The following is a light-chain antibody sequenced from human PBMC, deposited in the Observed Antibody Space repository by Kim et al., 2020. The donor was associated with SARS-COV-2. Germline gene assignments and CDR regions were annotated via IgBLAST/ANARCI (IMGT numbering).Light chain of an antibody. CDR1: QSVSSSY. J-gene: IGKJ1*01. V-gene: IGKV3-20*01. CDR2: GAS. CDR3: QQYGSSPPWT. Sequence: PGEKATRTCRASQSVSSSYLAWYQQKPGQAPRLLIYGASSRATGIPDRFSGSGSGTDFTLTISRLEPEDFAVYYCQQYGSSPPWTFGQGTKVDIK.